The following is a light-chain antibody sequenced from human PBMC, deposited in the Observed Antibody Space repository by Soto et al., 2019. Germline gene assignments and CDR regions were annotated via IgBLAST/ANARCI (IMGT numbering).Light chain of an antibody. CDR2: WAS. CDR1: QSVLYSSNNKNH. Sequence: DIVMTQSPDSLAVSLGERATINCKSSQSVLYSSNNKNHLAWYQQKPGQPPKLLIYWASTRESGVPDRFSGGGSGTDVTLTISSLQAEDVAVYYCQQYYSTPWTFGQGTKVEIK. CDR3: QQYYSTPWT. V-gene: IGKV4-1*01. J-gene: IGKJ1*01.